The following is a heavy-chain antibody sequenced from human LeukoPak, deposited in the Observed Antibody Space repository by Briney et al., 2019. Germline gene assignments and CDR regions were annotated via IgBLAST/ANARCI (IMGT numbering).Heavy chain of an antibody. J-gene: IGHJ4*02. D-gene: IGHD3-10*01. CDR2: IFHSGST. Sequence: PSETLSLTCAVSGGSIRSSHWWNWDRQPPGKGLEWIGEIFHSGSTNYNPSLKSRLTISVDKSKNQFSLKLSSVTAADTAVYYCARSYGQSYDSWGQGTLVTVSS. CDR3: ARSYGQSYDS. V-gene: IGHV4-4*02. CDR1: GGSIRSSHW.